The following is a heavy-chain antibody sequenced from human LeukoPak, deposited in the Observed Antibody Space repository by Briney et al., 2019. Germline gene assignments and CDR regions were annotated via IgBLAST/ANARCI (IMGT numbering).Heavy chain of an antibody. V-gene: IGHV3-21*01. D-gene: IGHD5-12*01. CDR3: ARESRSGYDLDAFDY. CDR1: GFTSRSYA. CDR2: ISSSSSYI. Sequence: GGPLRFSCAASGFTSRSYAMTGFPRAQGKGLKGAQPISSSSSYIYYADSVKGRFTISSDNAKNSLYLQMNSLRAEDTAVYYCARESRSGYDLDAFDYWGQGTLVTVSS. J-gene: IGHJ4*02.